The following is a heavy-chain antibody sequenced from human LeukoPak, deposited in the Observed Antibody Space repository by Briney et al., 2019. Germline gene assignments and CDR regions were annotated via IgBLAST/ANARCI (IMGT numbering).Heavy chain of an antibody. CDR1: AFSISTRSYY. V-gene: IGHV4-39*07. D-gene: IGHD5-24*01. CDR3: ARDRVIEMAGYNWFDP. CDR2: INYSGST. Sequence: SETLSLTCTVSAFSISTRSYYWGWVRQPPGTGLEWIGSINYSGSTYYNPSLKSRVTISVDTSKNQFSLKLSSVTAADTAVYYCARDRVIEMAGYNWFDPWGQGTLVTVSS. J-gene: IGHJ5*02.